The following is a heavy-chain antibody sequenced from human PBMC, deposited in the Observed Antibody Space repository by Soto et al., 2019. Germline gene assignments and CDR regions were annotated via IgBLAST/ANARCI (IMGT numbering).Heavy chain of an antibody. J-gene: IGHJ3*02. V-gene: IGHV1-18*01. CDR2: ISAYNGNT. D-gene: IGHD3-22*01. CDR1: GYTFTSYG. CDR3: ARDYYDSTRAFDI. Sequence: QLQLVQSGAEVKKPGASVKVSCKASGYTFTSYGITWVRQAPGQGLEWMGWISAYNGNTNYAQKLQGRVTMTTDTSTSTASMELRSLKSDDTAVYYCARDYYDSTRAFDIWGQGTMVTVSS.